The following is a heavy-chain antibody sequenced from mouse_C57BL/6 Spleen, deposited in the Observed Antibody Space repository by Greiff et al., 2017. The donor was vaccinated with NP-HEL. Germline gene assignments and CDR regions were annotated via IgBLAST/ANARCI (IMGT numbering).Heavy chain of an antibody. D-gene: IGHD1-1*01. V-gene: IGHV5-4*03. Sequence: EVMLVESGGGLVKPGGSLKLSCAASGFTFSSYAMSWVRQTPEKRLEWVATISDGGSYTYYPDNVKGRFTISRDNAKNNLYLQMSHLKSEDTAMYYCASYYGSSYVGFAYWGQGTLVTVSA. J-gene: IGHJ3*01. CDR1: GFTFSSYA. CDR2: ISDGGSYT. CDR3: ASYYGSSYVGFAY.